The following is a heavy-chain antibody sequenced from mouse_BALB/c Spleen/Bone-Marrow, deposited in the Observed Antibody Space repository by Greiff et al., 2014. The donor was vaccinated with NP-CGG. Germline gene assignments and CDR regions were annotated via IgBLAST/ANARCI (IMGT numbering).Heavy chain of an antibody. D-gene: IGHD1-1*01. CDR2: IRNKANGYTT. CDR3: ARDRVLTVYWYLDV. CDR1: GFTFTDYY. V-gene: IGHV7-3*02. J-gene: IGHJ1*01. Sequence: VQLKESGGGLVQPGGSLRLSCATSGFTFTDYYMSWVRQPPGKALGWLGFIRNKANGYTTEYSASVKGRFTISRDNSQSILYLQMNTLRPEDSATYYCARDRVLTVYWYLDVWGAGTTVTVSS.